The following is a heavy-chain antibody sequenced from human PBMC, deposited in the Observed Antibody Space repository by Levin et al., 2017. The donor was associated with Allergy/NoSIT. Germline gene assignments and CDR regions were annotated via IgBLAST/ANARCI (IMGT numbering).Heavy chain of an antibody. CDR3: ARHSPGGITMVRGVIIGPSSPPGY. CDR1: GGSISSSSYY. J-gene: IGHJ4*02. Sequence: SETLSLTCTVSGGSISSSSYYWGWIRQPPGKGLEWIGSIYYSGSTYYNPTLKSRVTISVDTSKNQFSLKLSSVTAADTAVYYCARHSPGGITMVRGVIIGPSSPPGYWGQGTLVTVSS. D-gene: IGHD3-10*01. V-gene: IGHV4-39*01. CDR2: IYYSGST.